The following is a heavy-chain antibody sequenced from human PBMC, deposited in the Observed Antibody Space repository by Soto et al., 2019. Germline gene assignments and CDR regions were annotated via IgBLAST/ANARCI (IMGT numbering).Heavy chain of an antibody. V-gene: IGHV4-59*12. CDR1: GGSISSYY. J-gene: IGHJ6*02. D-gene: IGHD3-10*01. CDR2: IYYSGST. Sequence: PSETLSLTCTVSGGSISSYYWSWIRQPPGKGLEWIGYIYYSGSTNYNPSLKSRVTISVDTSKNQFSLKLSSVTAADTAVYYCARAPRVRGGRYYYGMDVWGQGTTVTVSS. CDR3: ARAPRVRGGRYYYGMDV.